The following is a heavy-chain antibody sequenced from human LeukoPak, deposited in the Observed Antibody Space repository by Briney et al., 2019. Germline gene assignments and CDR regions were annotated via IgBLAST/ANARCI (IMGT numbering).Heavy chain of an antibody. V-gene: IGHV3-30*18. CDR2: ISYDGSNK. J-gene: IGHJ6*03. CDR1: GFTFSSYG. Sequence: GGSLRLSCAASGFTFSSYGMHWVRQAPGKGLEWVAVISYDGSNKYYADSVKGRFTISRDNSKNTLYLQMNSLRAEDTAVYYCAKDPSSSGTSDYYYYYMDVWGKGTTVTVSS. CDR3: AKDPSSSGTSDYYYYYMDV. D-gene: IGHD3-22*01.